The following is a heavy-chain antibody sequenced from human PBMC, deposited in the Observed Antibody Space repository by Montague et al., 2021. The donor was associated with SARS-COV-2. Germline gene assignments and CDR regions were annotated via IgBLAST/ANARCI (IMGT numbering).Heavy chain of an antibody. CDR1: GFTFTHYE. D-gene: IGHD2-2*01. J-gene: IGHJ6*02. CDR3: ARDREYCSSASCYDIYYGMDV. Sequence: SLRLSCAASGFTFTHYEMNWVRQAPGKGLEWVSYISSSGSIIYYADSVKGRFTISRDVAKNSLYLQMSSLRAKDTAVYYCARDREYCSSASCYDIYYGMDVWGPGTTVTVSS. V-gene: IGHV3-48*03. CDR2: ISSSGSII.